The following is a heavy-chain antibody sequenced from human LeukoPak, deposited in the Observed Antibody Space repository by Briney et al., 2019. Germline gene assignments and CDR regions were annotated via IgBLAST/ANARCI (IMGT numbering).Heavy chain of an antibody. CDR1: GFTCSDYS. CDR3: ARGVPKTSYYYYYMDV. J-gene: IGHJ6*03. D-gene: IGHD4-11*01. Sequence: GGSLRLSCAASGFTCSDYSMNWVRQAPGKGLEWVSYISSSGFTINYADSVKGRFTISRDNAKNSLYLQMNSLRAEDTAVYYCARGVPKTSYYYYYMDVWGKGTTVTVSS. CDR2: ISSSGFTI. V-gene: IGHV3-48*01.